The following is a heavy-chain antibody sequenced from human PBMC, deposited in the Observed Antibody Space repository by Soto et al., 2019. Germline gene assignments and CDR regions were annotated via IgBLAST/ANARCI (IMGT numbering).Heavy chain of an antibody. Sequence: PQPMSLTCSMTSCSVSRPGAYCLFTRHIPGRGLEWIGHFFNIETTRYTLPLRPRLTMSIDTSANLFSMNLGAVTAADTAIYYCRKGFYGSGGPDVWGQGTLVTVSS. CDR2: FFNIETT. D-gene: IGHD3-10*01. CDR1: SCSVSRPGAY. J-gene: IGHJ4*02. CDR3: RKGFYGSGGPDV. V-gene: IGHV4-31*03.